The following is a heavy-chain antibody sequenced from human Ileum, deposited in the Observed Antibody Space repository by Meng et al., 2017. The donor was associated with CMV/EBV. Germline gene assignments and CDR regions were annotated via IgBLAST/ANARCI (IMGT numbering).Heavy chain of an antibody. D-gene: IGHD2-15*01. CDR3: ATQDAFCSVF. V-gene: IGHV4-59*12. J-gene: IGHJ4*02. CDR2: IYYSGST. CDR1: GGSISSYY. Sequence: SETLSLTCTVSGGSISSYYWSWIRQPPGKGLEWIGYIYYSGSTNYNPSLKSRVTISVDTSKNQFSLQLSSVTAADTAVYYCATQDAFCSVFWGQGALVTVSS.